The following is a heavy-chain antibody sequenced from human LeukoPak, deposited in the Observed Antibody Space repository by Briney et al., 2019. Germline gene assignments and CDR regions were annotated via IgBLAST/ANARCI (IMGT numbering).Heavy chain of an antibody. CDR3: AIDPNWGTHS. CDR1: GFTFSSYA. Sequence: GGSLRLSCAASGFTFSSYAMHWVRQAPGKGLEWVAVTSYDGSNKYYADSVKGRFTISRDNSKNALYLQMNSLRVEDTAVYYCAIDPNWGTHSWGQGVLVTVSS. D-gene: IGHD7-27*01. V-gene: IGHV3-30*04. J-gene: IGHJ4*02. CDR2: TSYDGSNK.